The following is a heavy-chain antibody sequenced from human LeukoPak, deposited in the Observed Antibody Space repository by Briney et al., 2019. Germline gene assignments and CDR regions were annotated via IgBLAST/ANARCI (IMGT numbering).Heavy chain of an antibody. CDR2: INPSGGST. CDR3: ARASKASIAASSPTYYFDY. CDR1: GYTFTSYY. Sequence: ASVKVSCKASGYTFTSYYMHWVRQAPGQGLEWMGIINPSGGSTSYAQKFQGRVTMTRDTSTSTVYMELSSLRSEDTAVYYCARASKASIAASSPTYYFDYWGEGTLVTVSS. V-gene: IGHV1-46*01. D-gene: IGHD6-6*01. J-gene: IGHJ4*02.